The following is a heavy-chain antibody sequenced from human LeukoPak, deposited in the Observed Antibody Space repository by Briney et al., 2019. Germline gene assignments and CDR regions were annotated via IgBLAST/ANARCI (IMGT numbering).Heavy chain of an antibody. CDR3: AREVGGATLGYYYGMDV. D-gene: IGHD1-26*01. V-gene: IGHV1-46*01. CDR2: INPSGGST. J-gene: IGHJ6*02. Sequence: ASVKVSCKASGYDFSKYGISWVRQAPGQGLEWMGIINPSGGSTSYAQKFQGRVTMTRDTSTSTVYMELSSLRSEDTAVYYCAREVGGATLGYYYGMDVWGQGTTVTVSS. CDR1: GYDFSKYG.